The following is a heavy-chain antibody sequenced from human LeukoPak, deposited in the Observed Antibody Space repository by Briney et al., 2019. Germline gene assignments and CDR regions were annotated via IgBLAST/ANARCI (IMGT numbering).Heavy chain of an antibody. Sequence: PSETLSLTCSVSGDSLSSFYWSWLRQPPGKGLEWIGFAYYNGDTKQNPSLTGRATLSVDTSKSQFSLKLTSVTAADTAVYYCAGFKSGPAFEYWGQGTLVTVSS. CDR2: AYYNGDT. V-gene: IGHV4-59*01. CDR1: GDSLSSFY. J-gene: IGHJ4*02. CDR3: AGFKSGPAFEY.